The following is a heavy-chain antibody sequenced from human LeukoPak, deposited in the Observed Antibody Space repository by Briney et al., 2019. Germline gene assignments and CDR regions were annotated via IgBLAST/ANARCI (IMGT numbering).Heavy chain of an antibody. D-gene: IGHD4-17*01. CDR2: IYYSGST. CDR1: GGSISSSSYY. Sequence: SETLSLTCTVSGGSISSSSYYWGWIRQPPGKGLEWIGSIYYSGSTYYNPSLKSRVTISVDTSKNQFSLKLSSVTAADTAVYYCARLKGDYGGYFDYWGQGTLVTVSS. CDR3: ARLKGDYGGYFDY. V-gene: IGHV4-39*01. J-gene: IGHJ4*02.